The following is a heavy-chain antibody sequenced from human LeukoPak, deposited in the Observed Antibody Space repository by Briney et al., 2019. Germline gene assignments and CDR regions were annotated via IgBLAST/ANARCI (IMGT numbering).Heavy chain of an antibody. CDR1: GDSIRSSY. V-gene: IGHV4-59*01. Sequence: SETLSLTCTVSGDSIRSSYWNWIRQPPGKGLEWIGYIYYSGSTKYNPSLKSRVTISVDTSKSQLSLKLRSVTAADTAVYYRARASSLYYYDTTGSPWAFDIWGQGTMVTVSS. D-gene: IGHD3-22*01. CDR2: IYYSGST. CDR3: ARASSLYYYDTTGSPWAFDI. J-gene: IGHJ3*02.